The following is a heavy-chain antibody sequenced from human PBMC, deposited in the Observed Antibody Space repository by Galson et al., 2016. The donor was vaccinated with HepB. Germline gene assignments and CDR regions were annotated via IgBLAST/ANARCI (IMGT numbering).Heavy chain of an antibody. V-gene: IGHV1-58*01. CDR3: AASVAAAVRDYYYYYGLDV. CDR2: IVVGSGNT. Sequence: SVKVSCKASGFTFTSSAVQWVRQARGQRLEWIGWIVVGSGNTNYAQKFQERVTITRDMSTSTAYMELSSLRSEDTAVYYCAASVAAAVRDYYYYYGLDVWGQGTTVTVSS. CDR1: GFTFTSSA. D-gene: IGHD6-25*01. J-gene: IGHJ6*02.